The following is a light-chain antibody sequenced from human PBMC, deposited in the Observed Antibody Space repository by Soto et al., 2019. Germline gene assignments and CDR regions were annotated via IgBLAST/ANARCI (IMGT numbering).Light chain of an antibody. CDR1: SGHSSYA. CDR2: LKSDGSH. V-gene: IGLV4-69*01. Sequence: VLTQSPSASASLGASVKLTCTLSSGHSSYAIAWHQQQPEKGPRYLMKLKSDGSHSKGDGIPDRFSGSSSGAERYLTISSLQSEDEADYYCQTWGTDIKGVFGGGTKLTVL. J-gene: IGLJ2*01. CDR3: QTWGTDIKGV.